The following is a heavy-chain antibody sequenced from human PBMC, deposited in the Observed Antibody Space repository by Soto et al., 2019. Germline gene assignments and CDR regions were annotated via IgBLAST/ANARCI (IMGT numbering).Heavy chain of an antibody. CDR1: GGSISSSSYY. Sequence: SETLSLTCTVSGGSISSSSYYWGWIRQPPGKGLEWIGSIYYSGSTYYNPSLKSRVTISVDTSKNQFSLKLSSVAAADTAVYYCARTSVYGDFDYWGQGTLVTVSS. CDR3: ARTSVYGDFDY. J-gene: IGHJ4*02. CDR2: IYYSGST. V-gene: IGHV4-39*01. D-gene: IGHD4-17*01.